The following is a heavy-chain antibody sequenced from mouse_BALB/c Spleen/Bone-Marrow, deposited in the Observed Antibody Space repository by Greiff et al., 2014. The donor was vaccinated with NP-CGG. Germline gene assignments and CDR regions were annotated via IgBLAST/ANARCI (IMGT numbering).Heavy chain of an antibody. J-gene: IGHJ3*01. V-gene: IGHV5-6*02. CDR1: GFTFSSYD. D-gene: IGHD2-4*01. CDR2: IGSGGSYT. Sequence: EVKLVESGADLVRPGASLKLSCAASGFTFSSYDMSWVRQTPDKSLEWVGTIGSGGSYTYYPDSVKGRFTISRDNAKNTLYLQMSSMKSEDTAMYYCSRLSYDCDEDWFAYWGQGTLVTVSA. CDR3: SRLSYDCDEDWFAY.